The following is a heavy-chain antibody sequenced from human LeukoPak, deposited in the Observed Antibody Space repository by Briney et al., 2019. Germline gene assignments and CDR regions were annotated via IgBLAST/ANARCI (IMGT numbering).Heavy chain of an antibody. D-gene: IGHD1-20*01. Sequence: GESLRISCKGSGYSFTSYWISWVRQMPGKGLEWMGRIDPSDSYTNYSPSFQGHVTISADKSIGTAYLQWSSLKASDTAMYYCARLGAYNWNDEIWFDPWGQGTLVTVSS. V-gene: IGHV5-10-1*01. CDR1: GYSFTSYW. J-gene: IGHJ5*02. CDR2: IDPSDSYT. CDR3: ARLGAYNWNDEIWFDP.